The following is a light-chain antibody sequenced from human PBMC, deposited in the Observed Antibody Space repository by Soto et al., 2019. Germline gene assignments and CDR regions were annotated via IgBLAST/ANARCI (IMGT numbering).Light chain of an antibody. CDR3: MQALQTPLT. V-gene: IGKV2-28*01. J-gene: IGKJ4*01. Sequence: DIVMTQSPLSLPVTPGEPASISCSSXESLLHSDSYNYLDWYLQKPGQSPQLLIYLGSNRASGVPDRFSGSGSGTDFTLKISRVEAEDVGIYYCMQALQTPLTFGGGTKVDIK. CDR1: ESLLHSDSYNY. CDR2: LGS.